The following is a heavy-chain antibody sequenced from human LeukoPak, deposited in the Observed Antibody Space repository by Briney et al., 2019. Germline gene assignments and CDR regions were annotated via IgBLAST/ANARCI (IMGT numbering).Heavy chain of an antibody. CDR3: AKVAYDSSGYRDY. CDR1: GFTFSNFL. D-gene: IGHD3-22*01. CDR2: ISYDGSNK. J-gene: IGHJ4*02. V-gene: IGHV3-30*18. Sequence: GGSLRLSCAASGFTFSNFLMTWVRQAPGRGLEWVAVISYDGSNKYYADSVKGRFTISRDNSKNTLYLQMNSLRAEDTAVYYCAKVAYDSSGYRDYWGQGTLVTVSS.